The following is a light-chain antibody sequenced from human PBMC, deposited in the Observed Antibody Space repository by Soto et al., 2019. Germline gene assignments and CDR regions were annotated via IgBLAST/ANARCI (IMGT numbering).Light chain of an antibody. CDR1: SSDVGGYNY. V-gene: IGLV2-14*01. Sequence: QSALTQPASVSGSPGQSITISCTGTSSDVGGYNYVSWYQQHPGKAPKHMIYEVSNRPSWVSNRFSGSKSGNTAYLTISGLQAEDEADYYCSSYTSSSTLVFGGGTKLTVL. CDR3: SSYTSSSTLV. J-gene: IGLJ2*01. CDR2: EVS.